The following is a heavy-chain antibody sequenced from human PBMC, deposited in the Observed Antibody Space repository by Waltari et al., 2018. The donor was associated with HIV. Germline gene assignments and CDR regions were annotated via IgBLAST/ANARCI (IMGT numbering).Heavy chain of an antibody. J-gene: IGHJ4*02. Sequence: EVQVVETGGGLIQPGGSLRLSCAASGFTVSSSYMSWVGEAPGKGLEWYSIMNNDGTTYYTDSVKGRFTISRDNSKNTLYLQMNSLRAEDTALYYCARANYDFRYYFRYWGQGTLLTVSS. V-gene: IGHV3-53*02. CDR3: ARANYDFRYYFRY. D-gene: IGHD3-3*01. CDR1: GFTVSSSY. CDR2: MNNDGTT.